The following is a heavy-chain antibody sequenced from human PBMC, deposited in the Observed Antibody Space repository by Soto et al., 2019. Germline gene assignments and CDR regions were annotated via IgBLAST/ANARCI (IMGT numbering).Heavy chain of an antibody. J-gene: IGHJ4*02. D-gene: IGHD2-2*01. CDR3: EKCSGTSCHLGSDY. CDR1: GFSFSSYA. V-gene: IGHV3-30-3*01. CDR2: ISYDGNNK. Sequence: QVQLVESGGGVAQPGRSLTLSCAASGFSFSSYAMHWVRQAPGKGLEWVALISYDGNNKYYADSVKGRFTISRDNSKNTLNLQMNSLRAEDTAVYYCEKCSGTSCHLGSDYWGQGTLVTVSS.